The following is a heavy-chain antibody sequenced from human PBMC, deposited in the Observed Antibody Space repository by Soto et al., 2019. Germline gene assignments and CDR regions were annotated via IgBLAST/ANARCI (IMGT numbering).Heavy chain of an antibody. CDR3: AGGTGWLTDK. Sequence: EVYLVESGGALVQPGGSLRLSCAASGFIFSDHWMNWVRQAPGKGLEWVANIKQDGSETKYVESVRGRFTISRDNAKNSLYLQMNTLRAEDTAGYYCAGGTGWLTDKWGQGTLVAVSS. D-gene: IGHD5-18*01. V-gene: IGHV3-7*04. CDR1: GFIFSDHW. CDR2: IKQDGSET. J-gene: IGHJ4*02.